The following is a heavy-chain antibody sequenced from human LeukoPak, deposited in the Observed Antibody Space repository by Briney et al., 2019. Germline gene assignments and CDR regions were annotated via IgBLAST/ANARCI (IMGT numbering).Heavy chain of an antibody. D-gene: IGHD4-23*01. CDR1: GFTVSSNY. CDR3: ARVKWHHYGGNSEDY. Sequence: PGGSLRLSCSASGFTVSSNYMSWVRQAPGKGLEWVSVIYSGGSTYYADSVKGRFTISRDNSKNTLYLQMNSLRAEDTAVYYCARVKWHHYGGNSEDYWGQGTLVTVSS. CDR2: IYSGGST. J-gene: IGHJ4*02. V-gene: IGHV3-53*01.